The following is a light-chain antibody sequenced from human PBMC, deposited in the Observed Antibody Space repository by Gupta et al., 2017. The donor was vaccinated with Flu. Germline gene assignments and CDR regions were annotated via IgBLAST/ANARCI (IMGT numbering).Light chain of an antibody. Sequence: IVLTQSPATLSLSPGERATLSCRASQSVSSYLAWYQQKPGQAPRLLIYDASNRATGIPARFSGSGSGTDFTLTISSLDPEDFAVYYCQQRSNWAITFGQGTQMEIK. J-gene: IGKJ5*01. V-gene: IGKV3-11*01. CDR1: QSVSSY. CDR2: DAS. CDR3: QQRSNWAIT.